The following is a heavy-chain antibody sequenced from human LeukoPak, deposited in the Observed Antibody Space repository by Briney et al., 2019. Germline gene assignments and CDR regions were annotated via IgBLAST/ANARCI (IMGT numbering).Heavy chain of an antibody. CDR3: ARGGSGSYGGYAFDI. CDR1: GFTFSSLW. CDR2: IKPDGSER. V-gene: IGHV3-7*01. D-gene: IGHD1-26*01. J-gene: IGHJ3*02. Sequence: GGSLRLSCAASGFTFSSLWMNWVRQAPGKGLEWVANIKPDGSERYYVDSVKGRFTISRDNAKNSLYLQVNSLRAEDTAVYYCARGGSGSYGGYAFDIWGQGSMVTVSS.